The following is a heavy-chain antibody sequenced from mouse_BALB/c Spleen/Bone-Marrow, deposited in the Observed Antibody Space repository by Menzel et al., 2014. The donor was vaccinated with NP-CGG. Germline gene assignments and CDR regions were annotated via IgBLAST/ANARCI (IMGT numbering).Heavy chain of an antibody. V-gene: IGHV1-15*01. J-gene: IGHJ3*01. Sequence: QVQLKQSGAELVRPGASVTLSCKASGYTFTDYEMHWVKQTPVHGLEWIGAIDPETGGTAYNQKFKGKATLTADKSSSTAYMELRSPTSEDSAVYYCTRSETGPFAYWGQGTLVTVSA. CDR2: IDPETGGT. CDR1: GYTFTDYE. CDR3: TRSETGPFAY. D-gene: IGHD4-1*01.